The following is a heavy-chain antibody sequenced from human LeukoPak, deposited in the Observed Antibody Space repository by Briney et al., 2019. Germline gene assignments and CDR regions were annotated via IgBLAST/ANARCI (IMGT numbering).Heavy chain of an antibody. D-gene: IGHD2-2*01. J-gene: IGHJ3*02. CDR1: GFTFSSYW. CDR2: IKQDGSEK. V-gene: IGHV3-7*01. Sequence: GGSLRLSCAASGFTFSSYWMSWVRQAPGKGLEWVANIKQDGSEKYYVDSVKGRFTISRDNAKNSLYLQMNSLRAEDTAVYYCARDRMWGIVVVGRVGAFDIWGQGTMVTVSS. CDR3: ARDRMWGIVVVGRVGAFDI.